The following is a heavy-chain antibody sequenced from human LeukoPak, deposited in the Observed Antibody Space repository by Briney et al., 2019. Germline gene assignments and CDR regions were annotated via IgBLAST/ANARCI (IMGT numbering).Heavy chain of an antibody. J-gene: IGHJ4*02. CDR1: VFNFCSYG. CDR2: ISYDGSNK. V-gene: IGHV3-30*03. CDR3: ARDTSSGSYYPTRVY. Sequence: GGSLRLSCGASVFNFCSYGMHWVRRAPGRVVEWVAVISYDGSNKNYADSVKGQFTISRDNSKNTLYLQMNSLRAEDTAVYYCARDTSSGSYYPTRVYWGQGTLVTVSS. D-gene: IGHD3-10*01.